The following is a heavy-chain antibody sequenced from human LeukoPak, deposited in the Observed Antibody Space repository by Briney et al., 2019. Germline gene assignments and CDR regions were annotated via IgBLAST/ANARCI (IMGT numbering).Heavy chain of an antibody. D-gene: IGHD3-10*01. CDR1: GFTFRNYV. Sequence: GGSLRLSCAASGFTFRNYVIHWVRQAPGKGLEWVAVTSSDLNVKLYAGSVKGRFTISRDNSRSTLYLQMNSLRPEDTAIYYCAREGYYGSGSPPSLYFDYWGQGTLVTVSS. CDR3: AREGYYGSGSPPSLYFDY. CDR2: TSSDLNVK. V-gene: IGHV3-30-3*01. J-gene: IGHJ4*02.